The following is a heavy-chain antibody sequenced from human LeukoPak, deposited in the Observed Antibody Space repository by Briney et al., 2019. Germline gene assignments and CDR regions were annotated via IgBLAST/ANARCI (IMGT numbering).Heavy chain of an antibody. CDR2: IKQDGSEK. Sequence: AGGSLRLSCAASGFTFSSYWMSWVRQAPGEGLEWVANIKQDGSEKYYVDSVKGRFTISRDNAKNSLYLQMNSLRAEDTAVYYCARDASLLFGEHYNWFDPWGQGTLVTVSS. J-gene: IGHJ5*02. D-gene: IGHD3-10*01. CDR3: ARDASLLFGEHYNWFDP. CDR1: GFTFSSYW. V-gene: IGHV3-7*01.